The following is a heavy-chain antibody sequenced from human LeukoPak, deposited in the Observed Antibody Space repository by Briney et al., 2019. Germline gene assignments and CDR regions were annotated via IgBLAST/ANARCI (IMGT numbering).Heavy chain of an antibody. D-gene: IGHD3-3*01. J-gene: IGHJ4*02. Sequence: ASVKVSCKASGYTFTSYGISWVRQAPGQGLEWMGWISAYNGNTNYAQKLQGRVTMTRDTSTSTVYMELSSLRSEDTAVYYCAREEERIAIFGVTNSRFDYWGQGTLVTVSS. V-gene: IGHV1-18*01. CDR2: ISAYNGNT. CDR3: AREEERIAIFGVTNSRFDY. CDR1: GYTFTSYG.